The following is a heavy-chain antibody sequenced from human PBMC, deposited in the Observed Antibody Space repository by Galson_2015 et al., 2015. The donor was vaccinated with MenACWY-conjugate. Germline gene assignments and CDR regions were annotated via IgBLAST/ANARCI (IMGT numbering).Heavy chain of an antibody. V-gene: IGHV4-39*01. CDR2: IYYSGST. J-gene: IGHJ3*02. CDR3: ARHDRTAPARSGAFDI. D-gene: IGHD2-2*01. Sequence: ETLSLTCPVSGGSISSSSYYWDWIRQPPGRGLEWIGTIYYSGSTYYNSSLKSRVTISVDTSQNQFSLNLSSVTAADTAMYYCARHDRTAPARSGAFDIWGRGTMVTVSS. CDR1: GGSISSSSYY.